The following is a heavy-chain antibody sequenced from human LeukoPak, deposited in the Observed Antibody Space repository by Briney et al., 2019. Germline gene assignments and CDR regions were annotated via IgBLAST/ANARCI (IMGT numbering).Heavy chain of an antibody. CDR3: ARDPIPYDFWSGYQRPDAFDI. V-gene: IGHV1-2*02. D-gene: IGHD3-3*01. CDR1: GFTFTGYY. CDR2: INPNNGGT. Sequence: ASVKVSCKASGFTFTGYYIHWVRQAPGQGLEWMGWINPNNGGTNYAQTFQDRVTMTRDTSISTAYMELSRLRSDDTAVYYCARDPIPYDFWSGYQRPDAFDIWGQGTMVTVSS. J-gene: IGHJ3*02.